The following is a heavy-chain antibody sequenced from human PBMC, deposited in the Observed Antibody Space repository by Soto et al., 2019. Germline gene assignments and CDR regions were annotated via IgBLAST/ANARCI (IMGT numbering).Heavy chain of an antibody. CDR2: IYWNDDK. CDR1: GFSLTTSGVG. Sequence: SGPTLVNPTQTLTLTCTFSGFSLTTSGVGVGWIRQPPGKALEWLALIYWNDDKRYSPSLRGRLTITKDTSKNQVVLAMTNMYPVDTATYYCAHHTITPATNWFDPWGLGTLVTVSS. D-gene: IGHD2-2*01. J-gene: IGHJ5*02. CDR3: AHHTITPATNWFDP. V-gene: IGHV2-5*01.